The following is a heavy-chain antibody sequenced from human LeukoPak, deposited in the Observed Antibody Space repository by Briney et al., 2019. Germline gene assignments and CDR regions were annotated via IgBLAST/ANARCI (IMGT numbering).Heavy chain of an antibody. CDR3: ARDGGTEFDY. Sequence: GASVKVSCTASGYTFTSYGITWVRQAPGQGLEWMGWISTYSGNTNYAQKLQGRVTLTTDTSTSTAYMELRSLTSDDTAVYYCARDGGTEFDYWGQGTLVTVSS. CDR2: ISTYSGNT. V-gene: IGHV1-18*01. J-gene: IGHJ4*02. D-gene: IGHD3-16*01. CDR1: GYTFTSYG.